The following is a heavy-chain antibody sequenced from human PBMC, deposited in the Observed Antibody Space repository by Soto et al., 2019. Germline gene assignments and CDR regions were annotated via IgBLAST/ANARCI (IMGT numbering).Heavy chain of an antibody. V-gene: IGHV4-39*01. CDR1: GGSTTNSNYY. J-gene: IGHJ4*02. D-gene: IGHD2-21*01. Sequence: QLQLQESGPGLVKPSETLSLRCSVSGGSTTNSNYYWGWIRQPPGRGLEWLGSIDYYGNTYYNPSGGSRGTVFIYPSKGQFSGELTSVTAADPAVYYCVRGGKYRQQEAYFVDYWGQGALVTVSS. CDR2: IDYYGNT. CDR3: VRGGKYRQQEAYFVDY.